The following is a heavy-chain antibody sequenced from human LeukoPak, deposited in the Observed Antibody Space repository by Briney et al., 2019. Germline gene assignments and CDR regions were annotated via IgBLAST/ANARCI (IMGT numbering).Heavy chain of an antibody. CDR2: INPNSGDT. Sequence: ASVKVSCKASGYTFTGYFMHWVRQAPGQGLEWMGWINPNSGDTNYAQKFQGRVTMTRDTSISTAYMELSSLRYDDTAVYYCASRGGSGKYDFDFWGQGTLVTVSS. V-gene: IGHV1-2*02. CDR3: ASRGGSGKYDFDF. D-gene: IGHD3-10*01. CDR1: GYTFTGYF. J-gene: IGHJ4*02.